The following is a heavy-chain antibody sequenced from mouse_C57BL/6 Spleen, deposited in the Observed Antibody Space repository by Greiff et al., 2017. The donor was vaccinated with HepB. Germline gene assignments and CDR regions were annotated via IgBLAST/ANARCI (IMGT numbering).Heavy chain of an antibody. CDR2: IDPSDSYT. CDR3: ARFDYGGFAY. CDR1: GYTFTSYW. V-gene: IGHV1-59*01. D-gene: IGHD2-4*01. J-gene: IGHJ3*01. Sequence: QVQLQQPGAELVRPGTSVKLSCKASGYTFTSYWMHWVKQRPGQGLEWIGVIDPSDSYTNYNQKFKGKATLTVDTSSSTAYMQLSSLTSEDSAVYYCARFDYGGFAYWGQGTLVTVSA.